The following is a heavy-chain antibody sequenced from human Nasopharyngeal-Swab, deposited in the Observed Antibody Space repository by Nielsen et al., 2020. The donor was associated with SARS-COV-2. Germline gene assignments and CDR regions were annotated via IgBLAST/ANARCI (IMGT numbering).Heavy chain of an antibody. J-gene: IGHJ4*02. V-gene: IGHV3-74*01. CDR2: INTDGSTT. Sequence: GESLKISCAASGFTFSGYWMHWVRQTPGKGLVWVPRINTDGSTTDYADSVEGRFTISRDNAKNTLFLQMNSLRAEDTAVYYCARVYYASSSTGDLDYWGQGTLVTVSS. D-gene: IGHD6-13*01. CDR1: GFTFSGYW. CDR3: ARVYYASSSTGDLDY.